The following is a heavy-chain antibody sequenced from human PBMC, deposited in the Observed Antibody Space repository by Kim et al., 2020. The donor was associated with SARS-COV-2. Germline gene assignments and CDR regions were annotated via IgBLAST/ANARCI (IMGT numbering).Heavy chain of an antibody. CDR2: ISSSSSYI. CDR3: ARDYYVSGSYDSYGMDV. D-gene: IGHD3-10*01. J-gene: IGHJ6*02. Sequence: GGSLRLSCAASGFTFSSYSMNWVRQAPGKGLEWVSSISSSSSYIYYADSVKGRFTISRDNAKNSLYLQMNSLRAEDTAVYYCARDYYVSGSYDSYGMDVWGQGSTVTVSS. CDR1: GFTFSSYS. V-gene: IGHV3-21*01.